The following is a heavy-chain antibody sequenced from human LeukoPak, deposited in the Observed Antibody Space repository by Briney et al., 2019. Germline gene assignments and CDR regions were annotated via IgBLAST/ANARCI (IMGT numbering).Heavy chain of an antibody. CDR3: ARQNGGSWNYYYYMDV. Sequence: SETLSLTCAVYGVSFSGYYWSWIRQPPGKGLEWIGEIIHSGSTNYNPSLKSRVTISVDTSKNQFSLKLSSVTAADTAVYYCARQNGGSWNYYYYMDVWGKGTTVTVSS. V-gene: IGHV4-34*12. J-gene: IGHJ6*03. CDR1: GVSFSGYY. D-gene: IGHD1-26*01. CDR2: IIHSGST.